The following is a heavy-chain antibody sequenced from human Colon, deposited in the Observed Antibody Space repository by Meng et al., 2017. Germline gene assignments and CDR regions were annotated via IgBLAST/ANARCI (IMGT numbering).Heavy chain of an antibody. Sequence: QVPLQESGPGLVQPSQTLSLTCTVSGGSISGGDYYWSWIRQPPGKGLEWIGYIYYSGSTYSNASLKSRVTISIDRSKNQFSLKLSSVTAADTAVYYCARDRKHYGERGWFDPWGQGTLVTVSS. J-gene: IGHJ5*02. V-gene: IGHV4-30-4*01. CDR2: IYYSGST. CDR1: GGSISGGDYY. CDR3: ARDRKHYGERGWFDP. D-gene: IGHD4-17*01.